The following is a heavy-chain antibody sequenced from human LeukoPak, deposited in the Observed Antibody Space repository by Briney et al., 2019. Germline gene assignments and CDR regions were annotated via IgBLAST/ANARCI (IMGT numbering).Heavy chain of an antibody. CDR2: IYYSGST. J-gene: IGHJ4*02. CDR1: GGSISSYY. Sequence: SETLSLTCTVSGGSISSYYWSWIRQPPGKGLEWIGYIYYSGSTNYNPSLKSRVTISVDTSKNQFSLKLSSVTAADTAVYYCARHIRPRPVFDYWGQGTLVTVSS. D-gene: IGHD6-6*01. V-gene: IGHV4-59*08. CDR3: ARHIRPRPVFDY.